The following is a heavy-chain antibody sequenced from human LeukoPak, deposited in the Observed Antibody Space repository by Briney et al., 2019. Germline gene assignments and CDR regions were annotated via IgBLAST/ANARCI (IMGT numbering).Heavy chain of an antibody. CDR3: ARCAPYYYDSSGPSGEFDY. CDR2: IEYSETGT. V-gene: IGHV3-66*02. D-gene: IGHD3-22*01. J-gene: IGHJ4*02. Sequence: GGSLRLSCTVSGFTLSSYEMSWIRQAPGQGLEWVSSIEYSETGTHYADSVKGRFTISRDNSKNTLYLQMNSLRAEDTAVYYCARCAPYYYDSSGPSGEFDYWGQGTLVTVSS. CDR1: GFTLSSYE.